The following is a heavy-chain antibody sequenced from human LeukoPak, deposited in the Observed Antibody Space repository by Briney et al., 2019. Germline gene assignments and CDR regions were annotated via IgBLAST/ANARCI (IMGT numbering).Heavy chain of an antibody. J-gene: IGHJ6*04. Sequence: GGSLRLSCAASGFTFSSYWMHWVRQAPGKGLVWVSRINSDGSSTSYADSVKGRFTISRDNAKNTLYLQMNSLRAEDTAVYYCARGKIWFGELFLDVWGKGTTVTVSS. D-gene: IGHD3-10*01. CDR1: GFTFSSYW. V-gene: IGHV3-74*01. CDR3: ARGKIWFGELFLDV. CDR2: INSDGSST.